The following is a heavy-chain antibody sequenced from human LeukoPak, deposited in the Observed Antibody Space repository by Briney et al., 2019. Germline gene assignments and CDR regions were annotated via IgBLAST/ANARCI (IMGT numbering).Heavy chain of an antibody. CDR3: ARGYYYGSESYWHTKWFDP. Sequence: GASVKVSCKASGGTFNSHVISWLRQAPGQGLEWMGGIIPVFGTASYAEKFQGRVTITTDEPTTTAYMEMSSLTSEDTAVYYCARGYYYGSESYWHTKWFDPWGQGTLVTVSS. CDR2: IIPVFGTA. CDR1: GGTFNSHV. V-gene: IGHV1-69*05. J-gene: IGHJ5*02. D-gene: IGHD3-10*01.